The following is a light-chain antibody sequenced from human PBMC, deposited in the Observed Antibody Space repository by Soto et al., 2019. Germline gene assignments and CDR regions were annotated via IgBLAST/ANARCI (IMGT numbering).Light chain of an antibody. CDR3: QQLSTYPLT. CDR2: AAS. CDR1: QGISTY. J-gene: IGKJ4*01. V-gene: IGKV1-9*01. Sequence: DIQLTQSPAFLSASVGDRVTITCRASQGISTYLAWYQRKPGRAPKLLIYAASTLQSGVPSRFSGSGSGTEFTLTISSLQPEDFATYYCQQLSTYPLTFGGGTKVDIK.